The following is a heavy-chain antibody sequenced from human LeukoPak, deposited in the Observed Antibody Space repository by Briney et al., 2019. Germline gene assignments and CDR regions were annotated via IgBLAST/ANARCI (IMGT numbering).Heavy chain of an antibody. D-gene: IGHD2-15*01. CDR2: INSDGSST. Sequence: PGRSLRLFCTASGFTFSTHSMHWVRQAPGKGPVWVSRINSDGSSTRYADSVTGRFTISRDNAKNTVYLQMNSLRAEDTAVYYCAKVLGGLWPGIDYWGQGTVVTVSS. CDR3: AKVLGGLWPGIDY. J-gene: IGHJ4*02. V-gene: IGHV3-74*01. CDR1: GFTFSTHS.